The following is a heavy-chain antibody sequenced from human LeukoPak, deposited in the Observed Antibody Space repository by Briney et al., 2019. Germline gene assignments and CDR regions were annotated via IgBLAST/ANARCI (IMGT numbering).Heavy chain of an antibody. D-gene: IGHD6-19*01. CDR1: GFSFSSYG. CDR3: ARDPKKWLTYYYYGMDV. CDR2: ISYDGSNK. J-gene: IGHJ6*02. Sequence: GGSLRLSCAASGFSFSSYGMHWVRQAPGKGLEWVAVISYDGSNKYYADSVKGRFTISRDNSKNTLYLQMNSLRAEDTAVYYCARDPKKWLTYYYYGMDVWGQGTTVTVSS. V-gene: IGHV3-30*19.